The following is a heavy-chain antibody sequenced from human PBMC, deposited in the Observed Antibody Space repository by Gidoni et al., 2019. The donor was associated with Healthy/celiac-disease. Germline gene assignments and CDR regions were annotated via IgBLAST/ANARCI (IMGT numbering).Heavy chain of an antibody. CDR2: ISDDGSNK. CDR3: ARGRSSSWYLGMDY. D-gene: IGHD6-13*01. J-gene: IGHJ4*02. V-gene: IGHV3-30-3*01. CDR1: GFTFSSYA. Sequence: QVQLVESGGGVVQPGRSLRLSCGASGFTFSSYAMHWVRQAPGKGLEWVAVISDDGSNKNDADSVKGRFTISRDNSKNTLYLQMNSLRAEDTAVYYCARGRSSSWYLGMDYWGQGTLVTVSS.